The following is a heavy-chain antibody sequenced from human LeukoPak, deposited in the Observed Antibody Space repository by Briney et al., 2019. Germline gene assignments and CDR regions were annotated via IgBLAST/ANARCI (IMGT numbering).Heavy chain of an antibody. CDR1: GGSISSYY. D-gene: IGHD3-10*01. Sequence: SETLSLTCTVSGGSISSYYWSWIRQPPGKGLEWIGYIYYSGSTNYNPSLKSRVTISVDTSNNQFSLKLSSMTAADTAVYYCARDGGYGSGPSFWGQGTLVTVSS. V-gene: IGHV4-59*01. CDR2: IYYSGST. J-gene: IGHJ4*02. CDR3: ARDGGYGSGPSF.